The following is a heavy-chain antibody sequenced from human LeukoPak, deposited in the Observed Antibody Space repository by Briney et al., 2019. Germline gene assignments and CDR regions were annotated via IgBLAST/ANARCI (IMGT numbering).Heavy chain of an antibody. Sequence: GGSLRLSCAASGFIFNNYGLIWVRQAPGKGLEWVSAISNDGGGTTYADFVKGRFTISRDNSKNTLFLQMNSLRAEDTALYYCAKGSSGYFLDLWGQGTLVTVSS. V-gene: IGHV3-23*01. CDR2: ISNDGGGT. CDR3: AKGSSGYFLDL. CDR1: GFIFNNYG. J-gene: IGHJ5*02. D-gene: IGHD3-22*01.